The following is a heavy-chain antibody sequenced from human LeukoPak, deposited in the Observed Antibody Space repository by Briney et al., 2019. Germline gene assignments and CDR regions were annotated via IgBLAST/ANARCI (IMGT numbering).Heavy chain of an antibody. D-gene: IGHD5-18*01. J-gene: IGHJ6*02. V-gene: IGHV3-21*01. CDR3: ARDLADTANERGYYYYGMDV. CDR1: EFTFSSYS. CDR2: ISSSSSYI. Sequence: GGSLRLSCAASEFTFSSYSMNWVRQAPGKGLEWVSSISSSSSYIYYADSVKGRFTISRDNAKNSLYLQMNSLRAEDTAVYYCARDLADTANERGYYYYGMDVWGQGTTVTVSS.